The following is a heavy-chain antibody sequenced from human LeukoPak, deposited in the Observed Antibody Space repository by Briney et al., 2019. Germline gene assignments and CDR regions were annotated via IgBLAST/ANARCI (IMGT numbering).Heavy chain of an antibody. CDR3: AGEYCSGGSCRQGFDY. Sequence: GASVTLSCKACVYTFTDYYMHWVRQAPGQGLEWMGWINPNSGDTNHAQNFQGRVTLNRDTSISTAYMELSSLRSDDSAVYYCAGEYCSGGSCRQGFDYWGQGTLVTVSS. J-gene: IGHJ4*02. V-gene: IGHV1-2*02. CDR2: INPNSGDT. CDR1: VYTFTDYY. D-gene: IGHD2-15*01.